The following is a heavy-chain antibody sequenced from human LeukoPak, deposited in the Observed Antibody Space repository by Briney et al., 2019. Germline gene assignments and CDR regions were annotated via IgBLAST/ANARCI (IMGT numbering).Heavy chain of an antibody. J-gene: IGHJ5*02. CDR2: IYYSGST. CDR1: GGSISSSSYY. D-gene: IGHD5-12*01. Sequence: SETLSLTCTVSGGSISSSSYYWGWIRQPPGKGLEWIGSIYYSGSTYYNPSLKSRVTISVDTSKNQFSLKLSSVTAADTAVYYCARQGAGSRYLNWFDPWGQGTLVTVSS. V-gene: IGHV4-39*01. CDR3: ARQGAGSRYLNWFDP.